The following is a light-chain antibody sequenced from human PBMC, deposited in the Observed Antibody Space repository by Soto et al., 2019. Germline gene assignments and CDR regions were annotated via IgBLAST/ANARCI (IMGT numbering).Light chain of an antibody. Sequence: SALTQPASVSGSPGQSITISCTGTSSDIGGYNYVSWYQQHPGKAPNLMIYEVTNRPSGVSNRFSASKSGNTASLTISGLQAEDEADYYCSSYTSSNTYVFGTGTKV. V-gene: IGLV2-14*01. J-gene: IGLJ1*01. CDR3: SSYTSSNTYV. CDR2: EVT. CDR1: SSDIGGYNY.